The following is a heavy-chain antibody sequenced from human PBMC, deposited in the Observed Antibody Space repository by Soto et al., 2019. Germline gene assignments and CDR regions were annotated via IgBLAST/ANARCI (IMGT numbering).Heavy chain of an antibody. CDR3: VRGAAGAFWNGYYSFDY. CDR1: GGNFSSYA. CDR2: IIPIFGTA. Sequence: QVQLVQSGAEVKKPGSSVKVSCNASGGNFSSYAISWVRQAPGQGLDRMGGIIPIFGTANYAQKFQGRVTITADESTSTAYMELSSLRSEDTAVYYCVRGAAGAFWNGYYSFDYWGQGTLVTVSS. V-gene: IGHV1-69*01. J-gene: IGHJ4*02. D-gene: IGHD3-3*01.